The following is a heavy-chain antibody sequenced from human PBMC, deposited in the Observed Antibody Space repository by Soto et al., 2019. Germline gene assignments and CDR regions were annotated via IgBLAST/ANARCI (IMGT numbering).Heavy chain of an antibody. J-gene: IGHJ1*01. V-gene: IGHV4-34*01. D-gene: IGHD6-19*01. Sequence: SRVTISVDTSKNQFSLKLSSVTAADTAVYYCARTGIAVAGLKYFQPWGQGTLVTVSS. CDR3: ARTGIAVAGLKYFQP.